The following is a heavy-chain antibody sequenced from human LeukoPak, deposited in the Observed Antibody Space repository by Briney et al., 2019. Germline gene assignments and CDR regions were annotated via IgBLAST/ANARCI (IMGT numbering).Heavy chain of an antibody. CDR2: IIPIFGTA. J-gene: IGHJ6*03. D-gene: IGHD3-22*01. CDR3: ARDRHYYYDSSGSSYYYYMDV. Sequence: SVKVSCKAFGATFSSYAISWVRQAPGQGLEWMGRIIPIFGTANYAQKFQGRVTITTDESTSTAYMELSSLRSEDTAVYYCARDRHYYYDSSGSSYYYYMDVWGKGTTVTVSS. CDR1: GATFSSYA. V-gene: IGHV1-69*05.